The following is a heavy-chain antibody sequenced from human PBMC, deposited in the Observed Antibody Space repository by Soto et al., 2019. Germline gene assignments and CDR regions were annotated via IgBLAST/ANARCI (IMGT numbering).Heavy chain of an antibody. CDR3: ARDYGDYYIDP. V-gene: IGHV4-30-2*01. CDR1: GDSITGGYYS. D-gene: IGHD4-17*01. Sequence: PSETLSLTCAVSGDSITGGYYSWTWIRQPPGKGLEWIGYISHRGDTFYSPSLNSRVTMSLDTSKNQFSLELTSVTAADTAVYFCARDYGDYYIDPWGPGLLVTV. J-gene: IGHJ5*02. CDR2: ISHRGDT.